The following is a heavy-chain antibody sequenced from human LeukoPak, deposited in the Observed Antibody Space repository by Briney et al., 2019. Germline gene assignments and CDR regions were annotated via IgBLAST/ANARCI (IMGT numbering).Heavy chain of an antibody. D-gene: IGHD5-12*01. CDR1: GFPFSSYW. CDR3: ARDPWDHSDYDSYFDF. CDR2: IKEDGSEK. Sequence: HPGGSLRLSCAASGFPFSSYWMSWVRQAPGKGLEWVANIKEDGSEKYYVDSVKGRFTISRDNAKNSLYLQMNSLRAEDTAVYYCARDPWDHSDYDSYFDFWGQGTLVTVSS. J-gene: IGHJ4*02. V-gene: IGHV3-7*01.